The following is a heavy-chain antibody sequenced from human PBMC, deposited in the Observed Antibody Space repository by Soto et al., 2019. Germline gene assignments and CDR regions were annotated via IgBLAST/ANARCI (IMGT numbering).Heavy chain of an antibody. V-gene: IGHV3-30-3*01. CDR3: ARAIITYYDFWSGFYFDL. J-gene: IGHJ2*01. D-gene: IGHD3-3*01. Sequence: QVQLVESGGGVVQPGRSLRLSCAASGFTFSSYAMHWVRQAPGKGLEWVAVISYDGSNKYYADSVKGRFTISRDNSKNTLYLQMNSLRAEDTAVHYCARAIITYYDFWSGFYFDLWGRGTLVTVSS. CDR1: GFTFSSYA. CDR2: ISYDGSNK.